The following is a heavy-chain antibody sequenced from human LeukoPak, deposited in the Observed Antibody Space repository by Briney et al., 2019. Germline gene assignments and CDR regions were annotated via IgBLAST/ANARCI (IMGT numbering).Heavy chain of an antibody. D-gene: IGHD5-18*01. CDR2: INPNSGGT. CDR1: GYTFTGYY. Sequence: ASVKVSCKASGYTFTGYYMHWVRQAPGQGLGWMGWINPNSGGTNYAQKFQGRVTMTRDTSISTAYMELSRLRSDDTAVYYCARGRGYSYGHADYWGQGTLVTVSS. CDR3: ARGRGYSYGHADY. V-gene: IGHV1-2*02. J-gene: IGHJ4*02.